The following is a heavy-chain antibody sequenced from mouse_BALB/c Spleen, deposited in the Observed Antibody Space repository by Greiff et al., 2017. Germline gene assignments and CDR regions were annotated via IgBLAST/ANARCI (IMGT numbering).Heavy chain of an antibody. CDR2: ISSGGST. V-gene: IGHV5-6-5*01. Sequence: VESGGGLVKPGGSLKLSCAASGFTFSSYAMSWVRQTPEKRLEWVASISSGGSTYYPDSVKGRFTISRDNARNILYLQMSSLRSEDTAMYYCARALSTAGDYAMDYWGQGTSVTVSS. CDR3: ARALSTAGDYAMDY. D-gene: IGHD1-2*01. CDR1: GFTFSSYA. J-gene: IGHJ4*01.